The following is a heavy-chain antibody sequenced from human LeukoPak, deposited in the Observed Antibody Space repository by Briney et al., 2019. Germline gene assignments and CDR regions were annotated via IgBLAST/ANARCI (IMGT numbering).Heavy chain of an antibody. CDR3: ARHIAAAGDWFDP. CDR1: GGSISSSSYY. V-gene: IGHV4-39*01. CDR2: IYYSGST. Sequence: PSETLSLTCTVSGGSISSSSYYWGWIRQPPGKGLEWIGSIYYSGSTYYNPSLKSRVTISVDTSKNQFSLKLSSVTAEDTAAYYCARHIAAAGDWFDPWGQGTLVTVSS. J-gene: IGHJ5*02. D-gene: IGHD6-13*01.